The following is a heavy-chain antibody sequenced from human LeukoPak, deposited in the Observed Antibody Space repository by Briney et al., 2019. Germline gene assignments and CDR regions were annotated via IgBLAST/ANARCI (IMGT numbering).Heavy chain of an antibody. CDR2: ISGSGGST. V-gene: IGHV3-23*01. Sequence: GGSLRLSCAASGFTFSIYAMSWVRQAPGKGLEWVSAISGSGGSTYYADTVKGRFTIHIDNSKNTLYLQMNSLRAEDTAVSYCAKDPAGSGTHDRYFDYWGQGTLVTVSS. CDR1: GFTFSIYA. J-gene: IGHJ4*02. D-gene: IGHD3-10*01. CDR3: AKDPAGSGTHDRYFDY.